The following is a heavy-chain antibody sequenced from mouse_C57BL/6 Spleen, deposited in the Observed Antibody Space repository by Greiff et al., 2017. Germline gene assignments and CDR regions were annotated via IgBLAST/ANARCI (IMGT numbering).Heavy chain of an antibody. V-gene: IGHV1-80*01. Sequence: VQLQQSGAELVKPGASVKISCKASGYAFSSYWMNWVKQRPGKGLEWIGQIYPGDGDTNYNGKFKGKATLTADKSSSTAYMQLSSLTSEDSAVYFCARPYYSNYDWFAYWGQGTLVTVSA. D-gene: IGHD2-5*01. CDR3: ARPYYSNYDWFAY. J-gene: IGHJ3*01. CDR1: GYAFSSYW. CDR2: IYPGDGDT.